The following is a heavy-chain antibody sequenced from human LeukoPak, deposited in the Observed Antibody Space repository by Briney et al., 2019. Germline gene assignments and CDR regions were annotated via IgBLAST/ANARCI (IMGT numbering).Heavy chain of an antibody. Sequence: SVKVSCKASGGTFSSYAISWVRQAPGQGLEWMGGIIPIFGTANYAQKFQGRVTITADESTSTAYMELSSLRSEDTAVYYCAREDCSGGSCFSSPFDYWGQGTLVTVSP. J-gene: IGHJ4*02. D-gene: IGHD2-15*01. CDR1: GGTFSSYA. CDR3: AREDCSGGSCFSSPFDY. CDR2: IIPIFGTA. V-gene: IGHV1-69*13.